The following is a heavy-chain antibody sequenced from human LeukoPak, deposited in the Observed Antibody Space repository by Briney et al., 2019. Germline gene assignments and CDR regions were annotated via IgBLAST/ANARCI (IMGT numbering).Heavy chain of an antibody. Sequence: GGSLRLSCAGSGFTLSSYAMSWVRQAPGKGLEWVSLISSGGTTYYADSVKGRFTISRDNSKNTLSLQMNSLGAEDTAVYYCAKDQPRAYFDYWGQGTLVTVSS. V-gene: IGHV3-23*01. CDR3: AKDQPRAYFDY. J-gene: IGHJ4*02. CDR2: ISSGGTT. CDR1: GFTLSSYA. D-gene: IGHD2-2*01.